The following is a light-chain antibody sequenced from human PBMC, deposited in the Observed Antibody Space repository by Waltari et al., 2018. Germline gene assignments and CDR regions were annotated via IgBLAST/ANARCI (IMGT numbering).Light chain of an antibody. Sequence: EVVLTQSLDTLSLSPGERAPLSCRASQSLTKRYVAWYPQKPGQAPRLLIYGASSRAAGIPYRFSGSWSGTDFTLTISRLEPEDFAVYYCQQYGSSIMYTFGQGTKLEIK. J-gene: IGKJ2*01. V-gene: IGKV3-20*01. CDR3: QQYGSSIMYT. CDR1: QSLTKRY. CDR2: GAS.